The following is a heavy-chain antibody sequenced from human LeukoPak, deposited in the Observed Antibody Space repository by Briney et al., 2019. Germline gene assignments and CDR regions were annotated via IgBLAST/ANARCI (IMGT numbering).Heavy chain of an antibody. Sequence: PSGTLSLTCAVSAGSITSSSYYWGWIRQFPGKGLEWIGSIYYSGSTYCNPSLQSRVAISVDTSKNQFSLKLNSVTAADTAMYYCARSGGYCGPTTCHVTNFDFWGQGALVTVSS. V-gene: IGHV4-39*01. CDR2: IYYSGST. CDR1: AGSITSSSYY. CDR3: ARSGGYCGPTTCHVTNFDF. D-gene: IGHD2-15*01. J-gene: IGHJ4*02.